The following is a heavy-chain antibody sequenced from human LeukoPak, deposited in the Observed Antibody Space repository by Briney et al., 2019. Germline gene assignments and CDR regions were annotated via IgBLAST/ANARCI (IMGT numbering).Heavy chain of an antibody. Sequence: GGSLRLSCAVSGFTFSSYAMNWVRQAPGKALEWVSALSGSGDSTYYADSVKGRFTISRDNSRNTLYLQMHPQRAADTAIYSCAKDQEGFPRTIDYWGQGTLVTVSS. V-gene: IGHV3-23*01. J-gene: IGHJ4*02. CDR1: GFTFSSYA. CDR3: AKDQEGFPRTIDY. CDR2: LSGSGDST.